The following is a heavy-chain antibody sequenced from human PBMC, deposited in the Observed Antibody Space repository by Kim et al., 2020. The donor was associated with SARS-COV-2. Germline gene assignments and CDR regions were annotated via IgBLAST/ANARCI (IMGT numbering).Heavy chain of an antibody. J-gene: IGHJ4*02. Sequence: GGSLRLSCAASGFTFSSYAMSWVRQAPGKGLEWVSAISGSGGSTYYVDSVKGRFTISRDNSKNTLYLQMNSLRAEDTAVYYCAKDQGWLVPPLLFEYWGQGTLVTVSS. CDR3: AKDQGWLVPPLLFEY. CDR2: ISGSGGST. V-gene: IGHV3-23*01. CDR1: GFTFSSYA. D-gene: IGHD6-19*01.